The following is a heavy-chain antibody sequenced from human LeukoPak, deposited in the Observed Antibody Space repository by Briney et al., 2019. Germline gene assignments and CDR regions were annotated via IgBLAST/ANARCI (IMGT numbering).Heavy chain of an antibody. CDR3: AKAPVTSCRGAYCYPFDS. CDR2: IKQDGSEK. Sequence: GGSLRLSCAASGFTFSSYWMSWVRQAPGKGLEWVANIKQDGSEKYYVDSVKGRFTISRDNSKNTLYLQMNSLRAEDAAVYFCAKAPVTSCRGAYCYPFDSWGQGTLVTVSS. CDR1: GFTFSSYW. D-gene: IGHD2-21*01. J-gene: IGHJ4*02. V-gene: IGHV3-7*03.